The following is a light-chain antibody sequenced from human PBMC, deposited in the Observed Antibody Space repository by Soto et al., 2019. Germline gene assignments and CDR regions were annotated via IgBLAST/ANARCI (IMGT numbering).Light chain of an antibody. J-gene: IGLJ3*02. Sequence: HSVLTQPPSASGSPGQSVTISCTGTSSDVGDYNYVSWYQQHPGKAPKLMIYEVSKRPSGVPDRFSGSKSGNTASLTVSGLQAEDEADYYCSSYAGSNNWVFGGGTKLTVL. CDR3: SSYAGSNNWV. CDR2: EVS. CDR1: SSDVGDYNY. V-gene: IGLV2-8*01.